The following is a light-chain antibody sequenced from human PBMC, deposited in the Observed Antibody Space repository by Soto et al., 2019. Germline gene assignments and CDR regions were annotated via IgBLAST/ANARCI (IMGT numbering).Light chain of an antibody. J-gene: IGKJ1*01. Sequence: EIVLTQSPVALSLSPGERASLSCRASQSVSSTLLTWYQQKPGQAPRLLIYDASNRATGIPARFSGSGSGTEFTLTISSLQSEDFAVYYCQQYDNWPWTFGQGTKVDIK. CDR2: DAS. CDR1: QSVSST. V-gene: IGKV3D-15*01. CDR3: QQYDNWPWT.